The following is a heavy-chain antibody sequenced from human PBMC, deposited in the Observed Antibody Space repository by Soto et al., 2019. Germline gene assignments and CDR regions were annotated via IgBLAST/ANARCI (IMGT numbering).Heavy chain of an antibody. Sequence: GGSLRLSCTASGFTFGDYAMSWFRQAPGKGLEWVGFIRRKAYCGTTEYAASVKGRFTISRDDSKRIAYLQMNSLKTEDTAVYYCTRDEGYYYDSSGYYLFEYWGQGT. CDR1: GFTFGDYA. CDR3: TRDEGYYYDSSGYYLFEY. V-gene: IGHV3-49*03. D-gene: IGHD3-22*01. CDR2: IRRKAYCGTT. J-gene: IGHJ4*02.